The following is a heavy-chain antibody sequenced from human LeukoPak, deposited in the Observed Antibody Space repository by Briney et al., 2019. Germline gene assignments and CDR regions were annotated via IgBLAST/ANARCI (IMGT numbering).Heavy chain of an antibody. J-gene: IGHJ6*02. CDR3: ARGRYYYDSSGYYYYYYYYGMDV. CDR1: GYTLTELS. CDR2: FDPEDGET. Sequence: GASVKVSCKVSGYTLTELSMHWVRQAPGKGLEWMGGFDPEDGETIYAQKFQGRVTMTEDTSTDTAYMELSSLRSEDTAVYYCARGRYYYDSSGYYYYYYYYGMDVWGQGTTVTVSS. D-gene: IGHD3-22*01. V-gene: IGHV1-24*01.